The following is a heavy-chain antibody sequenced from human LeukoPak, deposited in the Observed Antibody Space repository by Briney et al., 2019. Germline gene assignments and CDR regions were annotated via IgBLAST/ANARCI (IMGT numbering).Heavy chain of an antibody. Sequence: GGSLRLSCAPSGFTFSRHGMHWVRQAPGKGLEWVAIISNDGSRKYYAHSVEGRFTISRDNSKNTLYLQMDSLRAEDTAVYYCARESPYYYDSPDAFDIWGQGTMVTVSS. V-gene: IGHV3-30*03. CDR1: GFTFSRHG. J-gene: IGHJ3*02. D-gene: IGHD3-22*01. CDR2: ISNDGSRK. CDR3: ARESPYYYDSPDAFDI.